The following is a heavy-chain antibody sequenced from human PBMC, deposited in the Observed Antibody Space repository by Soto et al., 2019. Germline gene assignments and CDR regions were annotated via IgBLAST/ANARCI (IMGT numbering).Heavy chain of an antibody. Sequence: GGSLRLSCAASGFTFSSYNMNWVRQAPGKGLEWVSSISSSSSYIYYADSMKGRFTISRDNAKNSLYLQMNSLRAEDTAVYYCARDRKYYYDSSGYSRWFDPWGQGTLVTVSS. V-gene: IGHV3-21*01. D-gene: IGHD3-22*01. CDR1: GFTFSSYN. CDR2: ISSSSSYI. CDR3: ARDRKYYYDSSGYSRWFDP. J-gene: IGHJ5*02.